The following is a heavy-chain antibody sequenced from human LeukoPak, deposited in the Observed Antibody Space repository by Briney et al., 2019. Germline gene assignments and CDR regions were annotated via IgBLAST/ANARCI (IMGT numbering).Heavy chain of an antibody. V-gene: IGHV4-30-2*01. J-gene: IGHJ3*02. CDR1: GGSISSGGYS. D-gene: IGHD3-10*01. CDR2: IYHSGST. Sequence: SETLSLTCAVSGGSISSGGYSWSWIRQPPGKGLEWIGYIYHSGSTYYNPSPKSRVTISVDRSKNQLSLKLTSVTAADTALYYWAGYYYGAGGDAFDIWGQGTMVTVSS. CDR3: AGYYYGAGGDAFDI.